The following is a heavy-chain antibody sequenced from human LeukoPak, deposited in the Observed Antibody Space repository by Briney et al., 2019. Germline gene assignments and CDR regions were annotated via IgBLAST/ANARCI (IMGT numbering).Heavy chain of an antibody. D-gene: IGHD2-21*01. CDR3: AKFLPTHIVVANYYFDY. V-gene: IGHV3-23*01. J-gene: IGHJ4*02. CDR2: ISGSGGST. CDR1: GFTFSSYA. Sequence: GGSLRLSCAASGFTFSSYAMSCVRQSPGKGLEWVPAISGSGGSTYYADSVKGRFTISRDNSKNTRYLQMNSLRAEDTAVYYCAKFLPTHIVVANYYFDYWGQGTLVTVSS.